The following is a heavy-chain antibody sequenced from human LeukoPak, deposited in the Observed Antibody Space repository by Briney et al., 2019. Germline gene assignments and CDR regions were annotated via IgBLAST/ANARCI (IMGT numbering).Heavy chain of an antibody. D-gene: IGHD6-19*01. Sequence: SETLSLTCSVYGGSFSSYYWSWIRQPPGKGLEWMGEINDSGGTNYNPSLKSRLTISVDTPKNQFSLKLSSVTAADTAIYYCARGPRGAKSSGWYLLGFDYWGQGTLVTVSS. J-gene: IGHJ4*02. CDR3: ARGPRGAKSSGWYLLGFDY. V-gene: IGHV4-34*01. CDR1: GGSFSSYY. CDR2: INDSGGT.